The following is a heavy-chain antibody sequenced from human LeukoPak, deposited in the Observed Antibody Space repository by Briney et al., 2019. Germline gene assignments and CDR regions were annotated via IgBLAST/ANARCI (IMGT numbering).Heavy chain of an antibody. CDR1: GFTFSSYA. D-gene: IGHD3-9*01. CDR3: ARDSVVLRYFDWAYYCYGMDV. V-gene: IGHV3-30*04. Sequence: PGRSLRLSCAASGFTFSSYAMHWVRQAPGKGLEWVAVISYDGSNKYYADSVKGRFTISRDNSKNTLYLQMNSLRAEDTAVYYCARDSVVLRYFDWAYYCYGMDVWGQGTTVTVSS. CDR2: ISYDGSNK. J-gene: IGHJ6*02.